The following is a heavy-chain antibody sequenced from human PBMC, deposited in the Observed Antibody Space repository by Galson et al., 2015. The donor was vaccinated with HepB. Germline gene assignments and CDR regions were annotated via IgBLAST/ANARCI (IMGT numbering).Heavy chain of an antibody. Sequence: SLRLSCAASGFTFSNFWMHWVRQAPGKGLVWVSFINSNESYTNYADSVRGRFTISRDNAKNTLYLQMNSLRAEDTAVYYCARVALIANKPFDIWGRGTMVTVSS. J-gene: IGHJ3*02. CDR2: INSNESYT. CDR3: ARVALIANKPFDI. V-gene: IGHV3-74*01. D-gene: IGHD2-21*01. CDR1: GFTFSNFW.